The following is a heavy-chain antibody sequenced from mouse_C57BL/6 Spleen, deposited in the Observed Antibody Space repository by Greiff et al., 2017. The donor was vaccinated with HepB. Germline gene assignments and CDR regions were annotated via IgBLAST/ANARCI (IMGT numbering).Heavy chain of an antibody. CDR1: GYTFTSYW. CDR2: IDPSDSYT. V-gene: IGHV1-59*01. Sequence: VQLQQSGAELVRPGTSVKLSCKASGYTFTSYWMHWVKQRPGQGLEWIGVIDPSDSYTNYNQKFKGKATLTVDTSSSTAYMQLSSLTSEDSAVYYCARSSSYGSGGYLDYWGQGTTLTVSS. D-gene: IGHD1-1*01. J-gene: IGHJ2*01. CDR3: ARSSSYGSGGYLDY.